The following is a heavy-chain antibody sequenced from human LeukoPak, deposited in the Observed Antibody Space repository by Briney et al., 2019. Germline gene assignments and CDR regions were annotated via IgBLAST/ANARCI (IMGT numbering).Heavy chain of an antibody. V-gene: IGHV1-46*01. CDR3: AREVGATTLGGAFDI. CDR1: GYTFTSYY. D-gene: IGHD1-26*01. Sequence: ASVKVSCKASGYTFTSYYMHWVRQAPGQGLEWMGLINPSGGSTSYAQKFQGRVTMTRDMSTSTVYMELSSLRSEDTAVYYCAREVGATTLGGAFDIWGQGTMVTVSS. J-gene: IGHJ3*02. CDR2: INPSGGST.